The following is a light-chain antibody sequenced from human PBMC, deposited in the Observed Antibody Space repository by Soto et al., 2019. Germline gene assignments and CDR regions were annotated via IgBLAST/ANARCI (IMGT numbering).Light chain of an antibody. J-gene: IGKJ2*01. CDR1: QRISSN. Sequence: EIVMTQSPATLSVSPGERATLYCKASQRISSNLAWYQQKPGQPPRLLIYGASTRASGIPARFSGSGSGTEFTLTISGLQSEDFALYYCQQYNIWPPYTFGQGPRWISN. CDR3: QQYNIWPPYT. V-gene: IGKV3-15*01. CDR2: GAS.